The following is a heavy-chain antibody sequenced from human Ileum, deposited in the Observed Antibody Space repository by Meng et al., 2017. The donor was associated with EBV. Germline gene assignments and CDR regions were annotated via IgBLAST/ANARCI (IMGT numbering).Heavy chain of an antibody. CDR2: IYHSGST. D-gene: IGHD3-10*01. CDR1: GASIGSSYW. J-gene: IGHJ4*02. V-gene: IGHV4-4*02. CDR3: VRGRRFGSGRYALDY. Sequence: QVELQESGPGLVKPSGTLSLICAVSGASIGSSYWLTWVRQPPEKGLEWIGEIYHSGSTNYNPSLKSRLTLSVDKSKSQFSLELISVTAADTAVYYCVRGRRFGSGRYALDYWGQGTLVTVSS.